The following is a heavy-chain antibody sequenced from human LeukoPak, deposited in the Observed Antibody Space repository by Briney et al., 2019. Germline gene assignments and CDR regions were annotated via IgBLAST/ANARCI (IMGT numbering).Heavy chain of an antibody. V-gene: IGHV3-7*01. CDR3: AREGSSADFDY. J-gene: IGHJ4*02. D-gene: IGHD6-13*01. CDR2: VKQDGSEK. CDR1: GFTFSSYW. Sequence: GGSLRLSCAASGFTFSSYWMSWVRQAPGKGLEWVANVKQDGSEKYYVDSVKGRFTISRDNAKNSLYLQMNSLRAEDTAVYYCAREGSSADFDYWGQGTLVTVSS.